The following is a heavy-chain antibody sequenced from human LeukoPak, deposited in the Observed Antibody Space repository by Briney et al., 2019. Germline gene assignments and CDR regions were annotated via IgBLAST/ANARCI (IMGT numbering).Heavy chain of an antibody. CDR1: GFTFSSYM. CDR3: AREGGWNAFDI. CDR2: IKPDGGEK. J-gene: IGHJ3*02. Sequence: GGSLRLSCAAPGFTFSSYMMTWVRQAPGKGLEWVANIKPDGGEKFYVDSVRGRFTISRDNAKNSLYLQMNSLRAEDTAVYYCAREGGWNAFDIWGQGTMVTVSS. V-gene: IGHV3-7*01. D-gene: IGHD2-15*01.